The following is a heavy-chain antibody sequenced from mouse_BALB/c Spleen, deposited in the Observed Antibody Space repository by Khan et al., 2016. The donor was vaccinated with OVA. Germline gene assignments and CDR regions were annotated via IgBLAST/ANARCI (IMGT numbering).Heavy chain of an antibody. Sequence: QVQLKQSGPELVKPGASVRISCKASGYTFTSYYIHRVKQRPGQGLDWLGWIYPGNVSPEYNERFKDKDTLTTVNSSSTAYMQLCSLTSEDSAVFFCAIAGYCSFSYWGQGTLVTVSA. J-gene: IGHJ3*01. CDR3: AIAGYCSFSY. V-gene: IGHV1S56*01. D-gene: IGHD6-1*01. CDR1: GYTFTSYY. CDR2: IYPGNVSP.